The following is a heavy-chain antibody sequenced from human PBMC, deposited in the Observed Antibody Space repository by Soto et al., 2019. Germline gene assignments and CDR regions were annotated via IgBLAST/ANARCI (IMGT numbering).Heavy chain of an antibody. CDR3: ARSNSEPLNRYFDH. J-gene: IGHJ4*02. D-gene: IGHD6-13*01. V-gene: IGHV4-31*03. Sequence: QLQLQESGPGLVKPSQTLSLTCNVSGDSISSGNYYWNWIRQIPGKGLEWIGYIFYTGSTYYNPSLESRFNISIDTSKNQFSLILNSVTAADTAVYYCARSNSEPLNRYFDHWGQGTLVTVAS. CDR2: IFYTGST. CDR1: GDSISSGNYY.